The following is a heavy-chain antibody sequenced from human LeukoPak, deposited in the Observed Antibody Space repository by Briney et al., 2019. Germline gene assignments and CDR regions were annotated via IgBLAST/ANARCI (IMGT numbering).Heavy chain of an antibody. CDR3: ARDSTGNQNGQIDSSGWYFDY. CDR1: GGSISSGDYY. CDR2: IYYSGST. V-gene: IGHV4-30-4*08. Sequence: PSETLSLTCTVSGGSISSGDYYWSWLRQPPGKGLEWIGYIYYSGSTHYNPSLKSRVTISVDTSKDQFSLKLSSVTAADTAVYYCARDSTGNQNGQIDSSGWYFDYWGQGTLVTVSS. J-gene: IGHJ4*02. D-gene: IGHD6-19*01.